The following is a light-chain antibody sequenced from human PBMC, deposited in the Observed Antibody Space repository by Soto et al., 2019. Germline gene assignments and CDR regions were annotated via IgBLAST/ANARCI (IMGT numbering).Light chain of an antibody. Sequence: EIVLTQSPGTLSLSPGERATLYCRASQSVSSSYLAWYQQKRDQAPRLLIYGASSRATGIPDRFSGSGSGTDFTLTISRLEPEDFAVYYCQQHGYSPTYTFGQGTKLEIK. CDR2: GAS. CDR1: QSVSSSY. V-gene: IGKV3-20*01. CDR3: QQHGYSPTYT. J-gene: IGKJ2*01.